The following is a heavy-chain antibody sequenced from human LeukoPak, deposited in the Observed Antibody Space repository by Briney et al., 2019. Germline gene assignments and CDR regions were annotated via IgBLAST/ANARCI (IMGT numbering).Heavy chain of an antibody. CDR3: ATFSGYDYYYYYMDV. D-gene: IGHD5-12*01. CDR2: INSDGSST. CDR1: GFTFSSYE. Sequence: GGSLRLSCAASGFTFSSYEMNWVRQAPGKGLVWVSRINSDGSSTSYADSVKGRFTISRDNAKNTLYLQMNSLRAEDTAVYYCATFSGYDYYYYYMDVWGKGTTVTVSS. V-gene: IGHV3-74*01. J-gene: IGHJ6*03.